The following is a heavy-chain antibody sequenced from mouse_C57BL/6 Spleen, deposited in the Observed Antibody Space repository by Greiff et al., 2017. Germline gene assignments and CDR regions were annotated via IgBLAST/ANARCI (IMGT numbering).Heavy chain of an antibody. Sequence: QVQLKECGPGILQSSQTLSLTCSFSGFSLSTSGMGVSWIRQPSGKGLEWLAHIYWDDDKRYNPSLKSRLTISKDTSRNQVFLKITSMDTADTATYYCARRSPLDGYGYFDVWGTGTTVTVSS. D-gene: IGHD2-3*01. CDR1: GFSLSTSGMG. J-gene: IGHJ1*03. CDR3: ARRSPLDGYGYFDV. V-gene: IGHV8-12*01. CDR2: IYWDDDK.